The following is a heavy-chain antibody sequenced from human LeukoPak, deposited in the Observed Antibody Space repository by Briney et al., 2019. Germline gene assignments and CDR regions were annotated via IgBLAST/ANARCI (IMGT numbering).Heavy chain of an antibody. CDR1: GYTFTVYY. Sequence: ASVKVSCKASGYTFTVYYMHWVRAAPGQGRVCVGCLNPNSGGTNYAQKFQGRVTMTRDTSISTAYMELSRLRSDDTAVYYCARANRAVAVDYWGQGTLVTVSS. V-gene: IGHV1-2*02. CDR2: LNPNSGGT. CDR3: ARANRAVAVDY. J-gene: IGHJ4*02. D-gene: IGHD2-8*01.